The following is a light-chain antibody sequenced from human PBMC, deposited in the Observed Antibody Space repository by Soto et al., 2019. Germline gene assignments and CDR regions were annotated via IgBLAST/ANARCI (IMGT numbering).Light chain of an antibody. CDR1: QDVNID. CDR3: QQFNTWPFT. CDR2: TAS. V-gene: IGKV3D-15*01. J-gene: IGKJ3*01. Sequence: EIVLTQSPATLSVSPGERATLSCRASQDVNIDLVWYQQKPGQAPKLLMFTASARATGIPARFTGGGSETDFTLTISSPQPEDSAVYYCQQFNTWPFTFGPGTKVAIK.